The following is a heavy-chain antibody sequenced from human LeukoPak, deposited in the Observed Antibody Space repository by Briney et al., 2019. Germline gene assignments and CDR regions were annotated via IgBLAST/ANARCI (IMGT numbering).Heavy chain of an antibody. CDR1: GLTFSSYA. J-gene: IGHJ4*02. V-gene: IGHV3-23*01. CDR3: AKAVAGAFDY. CDR2: ISGSGGST. D-gene: IGHD6-19*01. Sequence: GGSLRLSCAVSGLTFSSYAMSWVRQAPGKGLEWVSGISGSGGSTYYADSVKGRLTISRDNSKNTLYLQVNSLRAEDTGVYYCAKAVAGAFDYWGQGTLVTVSS.